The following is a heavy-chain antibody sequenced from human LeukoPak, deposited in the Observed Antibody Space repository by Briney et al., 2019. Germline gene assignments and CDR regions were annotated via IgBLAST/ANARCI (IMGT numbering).Heavy chain of an antibody. CDR1: GFTFSSYA. V-gene: IGHV3-23*01. J-gene: IGHJ4*02. CDR2: ISGSGGST. CDR3: AKGGKYYYDSSGYSQD. Sequence: GGSLRLSCAASGFTFSSYAMSWVRQAPGKGPEWVSAISGSGGSTYYADSVKGRFTISRDNSKNTLYLQMNSLRAEDTAVYYCAKGGKYYYDSSGYSQDWGQGTLVTVSS. D-gene: IGHD3-22*01.